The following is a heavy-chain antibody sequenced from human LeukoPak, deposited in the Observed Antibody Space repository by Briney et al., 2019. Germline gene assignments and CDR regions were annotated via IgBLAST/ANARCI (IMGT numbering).Heavy chain of an antibody. Sequence: SETLSLTCTVSGASINSAAYYWSWIRQPAGKGLEWIGRIYTSGSTYYNPSLKSRFTISVDTSKNQFSLKLSSVTAADTAVYYCARDYYDSSGKNWFDPWGQGTLVTVSS. CDR1: GASINSAAYY. J-gene: IGHJ5*02. CDR2: IYTSGST. D-gene: IGHD3-22*01. CDR3: ARDYYDSSGKNWFDP. V-gene: IGHV4-61*02.